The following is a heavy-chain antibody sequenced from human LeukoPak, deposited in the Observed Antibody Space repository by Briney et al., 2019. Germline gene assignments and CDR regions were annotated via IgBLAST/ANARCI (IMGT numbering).Heavy chain of an antibody. CDR2: ISAYNGNT. D-gene: IGHD2-2*01. CDR3: ARGYCSSTSCPFDY. J-gene: IGHJ4*02. V-gene: IGHV1-18*01. CDR1: GYTFTTYG. Sequence: ASVKVSCKASGYTFTTYGISWVRQAPGQGLEWMGWISAYNGNTNYAQNLQGRVTMTTDTSTSTAYMELSSLRSEDTAVYYCARGYCSSTSCPFDYWGQGTLVTVSS.